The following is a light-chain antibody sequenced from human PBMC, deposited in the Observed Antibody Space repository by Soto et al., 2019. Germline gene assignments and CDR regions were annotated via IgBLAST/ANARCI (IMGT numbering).Light chain of an antibody. J-gene: IGKJ2*01. CDR1: QSVNSY. CDR3: QQRSNWPSMYT. CDR2: DAS. Sequence: EIVLTQSPATLSLSPGERATLSCRASQSVNSYLAWYQQKPGQAPRLLLYDASNRATGIPARFSGGGSGTDFTLTISSLEPEDFAVYYCQQRSNWPSMYTFGQGTKLEIK. V-gene: IGKV3-11*01.